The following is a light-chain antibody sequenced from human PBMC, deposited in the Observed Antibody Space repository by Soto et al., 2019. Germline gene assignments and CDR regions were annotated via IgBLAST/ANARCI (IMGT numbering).Light chain of an antibody. CDR2: GAS. CDR3: QKYGSAPRT. V-gene: IGKV1-27*01. Sequence: IQMTQSPSSLSASVGDRVTITCRASQDINKYLAWYRQKPGKAPALLIYGASTLQSGVPSRFSGSGSGTDFTLTITSLQPEDVATYYCQKYGSAPRTFGPGNKVEI. CDR1: QDINKY. J-gene: IGKJ1*01.